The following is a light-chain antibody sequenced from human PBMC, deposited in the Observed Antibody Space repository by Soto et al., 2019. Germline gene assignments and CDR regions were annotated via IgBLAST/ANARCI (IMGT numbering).Light chain of an antibody. Sequence: QSVLAQPASVSGSPGQSITIPCTGTSSEVGGYNYVSWYQQYPGKAPKLMIYDVSNRPSGVSNRFSGSKSGNTASLTISGLQAEDEADYYCSSYTSSSTPHVVFGGGTKVTVL. CDR1: SSEVGGYNY. CDR2: DVS. V-gene: IGLV2-14*01. CDR3: SSYTSSSTPHVV. J-gene: IGLJ2*01.